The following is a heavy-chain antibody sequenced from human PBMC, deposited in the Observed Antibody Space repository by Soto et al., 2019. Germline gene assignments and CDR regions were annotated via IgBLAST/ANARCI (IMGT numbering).Heavy chain of an antibody. Sequence: GGSLRLSCAASGFTFSSYAMSWVRQAPGKGLEWVSAISGSGGSTYYADSVKGRFTISRDNSKNTLYLQMNSLRAEDTAVYYCAKVYSGYDYSSGYYYYYMDVWGKGTTVTVSS. CDR2: ISGSGGST. J-gene: IGHJ6*03. CDR3: AKVYSGYDYSSGYYYYYMDV. D-gene: IGHD5-12*01. V-gene: IGHV3-23*01. CDR1: GFTFSSYA.